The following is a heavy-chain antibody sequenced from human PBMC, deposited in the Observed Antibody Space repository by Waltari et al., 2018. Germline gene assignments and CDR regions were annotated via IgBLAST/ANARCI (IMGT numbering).Heavy chain of an antibody. V-gene: IGHV3-48*03. CDR1: GLTFSSYD. D-gene: IGHD6-19*01. CDR3: VGWVTYTSDWHGSLVP. J-gene: IGHJ5*02. Sequence: EVELVESGGGLVQPGGSLRLSCAVPGLTFSSYDMNWVRQAPGKGLEWISYISPNGDTVYYADSVRGRFTISRDNAKKSLFLQMNSLRAEDTAVYYCVGWVTYTSDWHGSLVPWGQGTLVTVSS. CDR2: ISPNGDTV.